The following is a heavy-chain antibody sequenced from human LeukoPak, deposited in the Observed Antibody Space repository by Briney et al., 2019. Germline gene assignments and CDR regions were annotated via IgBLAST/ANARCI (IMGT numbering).Heavy chain of an antibody. CDR2: IYYSGST. V-gene: IGHV4-31*03. CDR1: GGSISSGGYY. Sequence: PPQTLSLTCTVSGGSISSGGYYWSWIRQHPGKGLEWIGYIYYSGSTYYNPSLKSRVTISVDTSKNQFSLKLSSVTAADTAVYYCARETGAAYGDYWFDYWGQGTLVTVSS. J-gene: IGHJ4*02. CDR3: ARETGAAYGDYWFDY. D-gene: IGHD4-17*01.